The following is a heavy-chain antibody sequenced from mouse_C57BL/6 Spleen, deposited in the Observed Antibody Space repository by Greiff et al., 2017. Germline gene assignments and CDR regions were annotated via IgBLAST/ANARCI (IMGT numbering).Heavy chain of an antibody. Sequence: EVQLQESGAELVKPGASVKLSCTASGFNITDYYMNWVKQRTEQGLEWIGRIDPENGETKYAPKFKGKATITADTSSNTAYLQLSSLSSEDTAVDYWARPGDDGYYLLFSYWGQGTLVTVSA. CDR1: GFNITDYY. V-gene: IGHV14-2*01. CDR3: ARPGDDGYYLLFSY. CDR2: IDPENGET. D-gene: IGHD2-3*01. J-gene: IGHJ3*01.